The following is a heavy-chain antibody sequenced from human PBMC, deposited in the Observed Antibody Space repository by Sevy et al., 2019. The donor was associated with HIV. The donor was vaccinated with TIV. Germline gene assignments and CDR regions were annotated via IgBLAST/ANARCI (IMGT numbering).Heavy chain of an antibody. CDR3: ARERRYYDSSGYYSLYYYYYMDV. CDR2: IYTSGST. J-gene: IGHJ6*03. D-gene: IGHD3-22*01. V-gene: IGHV4-4*07. CDR1: GGSISSYY. Sequence: SETLSLTCTVSGGSISSYYWSWIRQPAGKGLEWIGRIYTSGSTNYNPSLKSRVTMSVDTSKNQFSLKLSSVTAADTAVYYCARERRYYDSSGYYSLYYYYYMDVWGKGTTVTVFS.